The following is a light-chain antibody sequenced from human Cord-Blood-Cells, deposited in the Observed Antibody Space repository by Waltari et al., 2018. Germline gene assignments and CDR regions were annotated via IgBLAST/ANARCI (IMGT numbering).Light chain of an antibody. CDR3: CSYAGSSTFV. V-gene: IGLV2-23*02. CDR2: EVS. Sequence: QSALTQPASVSGYPGQSITISCTGTSRDVGSYNLVPWYQQHPGKAPKPMIYEVSKRPSGVSNRFSGSKSGNTASLTISGLQAEDEADYYCCSYAGSSTFVFGTGTKVTVL. CDR1: SRDVGSYNL. J-gene: IGLJ1*01.